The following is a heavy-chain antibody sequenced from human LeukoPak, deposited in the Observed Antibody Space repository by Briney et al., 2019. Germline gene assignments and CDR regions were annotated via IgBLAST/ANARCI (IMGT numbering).Heavy chain of an antibody. D-gene: IGHD2-2*01. Sequence: ASVKVSCKASRYTFTGYYMHWVRQAPGQGLEWMGWINPNSGGTNYAQKFQGRVTMTRDTSISTAYMELSRLRSDDTAVYYCARGGRLIPAARNWFDPWGQGTLVTVSS. CDR1: RYTFTGYY. CDR2: INPNSGGT. CDR3: ARGGRLIPAARNWFDP. J-gene: IGHJ5*02. V-gene: IGHV1-2*02.